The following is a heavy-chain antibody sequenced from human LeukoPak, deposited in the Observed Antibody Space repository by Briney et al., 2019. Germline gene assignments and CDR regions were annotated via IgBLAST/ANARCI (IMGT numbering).Heavy chain of an antibody. D-gene: IGHD1-26*01. V-gene: IGHV4-30-2*01. CDR2: IYHSGST. Sequence: SQTLSLTCAVSGGSISSGGYSWSWIRQPPGKGLEWIGYIYHSGSTYYNPSLKSRVTISVDTSKNQFPLKLSSVTAADTAVYYCARGGLSGSYYYSDAFDIWGQGTMVTVSS. J-gene: IGHJ3*02. CDR1: GGSISSGGYS. CDR3: ARGGLSGSYYYSDAFDI.